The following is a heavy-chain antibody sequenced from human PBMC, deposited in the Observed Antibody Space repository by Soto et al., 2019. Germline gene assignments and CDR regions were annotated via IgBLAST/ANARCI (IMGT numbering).Heavy chain of an antibody. Sequence: QLQLQESGPGLVKPSETLSLTCTVSGGSISSSSYYWGWIRQPPGKGLEWIGSIYYSGSTYYNPSRTRRVTISVDTSKTQFSLKLSPVTAADTAVYYCARHGPGYGRHFFDYWGQGTLVTVSS. CDR3: ARHGPGYGRHFFDY. D-gene: IGHD5-18*01. CDR2: IYYSGST. V-gene: IGHV4-39*01. CDR1: GGSISSSSYY. J-gene: IGHJ4*02.